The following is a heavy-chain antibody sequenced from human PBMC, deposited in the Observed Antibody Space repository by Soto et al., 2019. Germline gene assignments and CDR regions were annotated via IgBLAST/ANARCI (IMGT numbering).Heavy chain of an antibody. CDR2: TYHRGST. Sequence: SETLSLTCFVSGDSISSYFWSWIRQPPGRGLEWIGYTYHRGSTNYSPSLKSRVAISLDTSENQFSLKVCSVTAADTAVYYCARIGGYHGPLDYWGQGTPVTVSS. CDR1: GDSISSYF. CDR3: ARIGGYHGPLDY. D-gene: IGHD3-16*02. V-gene: IGHV4-59*01. J-gene: IGHJ4*02.